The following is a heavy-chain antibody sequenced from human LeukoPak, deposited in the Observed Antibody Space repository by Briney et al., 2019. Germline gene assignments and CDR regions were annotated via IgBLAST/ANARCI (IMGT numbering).Heavy chain of an antibody. CDR1: GFTFSDYY. CDR3: AKKGGTGWSENWFDA. J-gene: IGHJ5*02. CDR2: ISSSSSYT. Sequence: GGSLRLSCAASGFTFSDYYMSWIRQAPGKGLEWVSYISSSSSYTNYADSVKGRFTISRDNAKNSLYLQMNSLEAEDTAVYYCAKKGGTGWSENWFDAWGQGTLVTVSS. V-gene: IGHV3-11*06. D-gene: IGHD6-19*01.